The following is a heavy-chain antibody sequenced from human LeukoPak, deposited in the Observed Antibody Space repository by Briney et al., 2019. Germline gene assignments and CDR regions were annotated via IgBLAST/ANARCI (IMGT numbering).Heavy chain of an antibody. CDR3: AKGSGAYYLYGMDV. V-gene: IGHV3-23*01. J-gene: IGHJ6*02. CDR1: GFTFSNYA. D-gene: IGHD3-22*01. CDR2: ISGSGGST. Sequence: GGSLRLSCAASGFTFSNYAMSWVRQAPGKGLEWVSTISGSGGSTYYADSAKGRFTISRDNSKNTVYLQMSSLRAEDTAVYYCAKGSGAYYLYGMDVWGQGTTVTVSS.